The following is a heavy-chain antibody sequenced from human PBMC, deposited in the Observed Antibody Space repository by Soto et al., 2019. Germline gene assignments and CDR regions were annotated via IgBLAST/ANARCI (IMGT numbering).Heavy chain of an antibody. D-gene: IGHD3-16*01. CDR3: ARAGVWEGVVGSFTYFYYGMDV. J-gene: IGHJ6*02. CDR1: GYTFKSYG. Sequence: QVPLVQSGSEVRKPGASVKVSCKASGYTFKSYGMTWVRQAPGQGFEWMGWIGTYYGKTEYPQKFQGRVTMNTDTSTNTAYMELRSLTPNDTAVYYCARAGVWEGVVGSFTYFYYGMDVWGQGTTVTVSS. CDR2: IGTYYGKT. V-gene: IGHV1-18*01.